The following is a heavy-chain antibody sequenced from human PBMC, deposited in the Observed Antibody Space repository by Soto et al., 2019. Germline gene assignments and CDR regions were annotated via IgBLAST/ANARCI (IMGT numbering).Heavy chain of an antibody. J-gene: IGHJ6*02. D-gene: IGHD3-10*01. V-gene: IGHV4-59*01. CDR1: GGSISAYH. Sequence: QLQLQESGPGLVKASETLSLTCTVSGGSISAYHWSWVRQSLGKGLEWIGYFYDSGTTDYNPALKSRVTISGDTSKNNFSLNLRSVTAADTAAYYCARGFGGLGPSFFGMDVWGQGTTVIVSS. CDR3: ARGFGGLGPSFFGMDV. CDR2: FYDSGTT.